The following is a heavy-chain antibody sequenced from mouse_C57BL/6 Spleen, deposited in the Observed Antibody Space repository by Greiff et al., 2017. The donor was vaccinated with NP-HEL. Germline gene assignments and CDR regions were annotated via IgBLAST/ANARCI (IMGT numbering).Heavy chain of an antibody. CDR2: IDPEDGET. D-gene: IGHD2-5*01. V-gene: IGHV14-2*01. Sequence: VQLKESGAELVKPGASVKLSCTASGFNITDYYMHWVKQRTEQGLEWIGRIDPEDGETKYAPKFQGKATITADTSSNTAYLQLSSLTSEDTAVYYCARMGSNARFDVWGTGTTVTVSS. J-gene: IGHJ1*03. CDR1: GFNITDYY. CDR3: ARMGSNARFDV.